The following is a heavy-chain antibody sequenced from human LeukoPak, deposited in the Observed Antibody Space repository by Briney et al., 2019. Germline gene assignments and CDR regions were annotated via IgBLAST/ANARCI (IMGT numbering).Heavy chain of an antibody. Sequence: ASVKVSCTASGYTFTHSDIMCVRQATGQGPEWMGWMNSKSGNTGYAQKFQGRVTMTSDTSINTAYMELHSLTSEDTAVYYCARGRGGTVVRGYLDYWGQGTLGTVSA. J-gene: IGHJ4*02. V-gene: IGHV1-8*01. CDR2: MNSKSGNT. D-gene: IGHD3-10*01. CDR1: GYTFTHSD. CDR3: ARGRGGTVVRGYLDY.